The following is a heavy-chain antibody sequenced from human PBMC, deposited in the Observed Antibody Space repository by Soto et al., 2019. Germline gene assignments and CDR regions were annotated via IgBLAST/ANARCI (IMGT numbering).Heavy chain of an antibody. CDR1: GFNFNTHA. CDR2: IWYDGSNE. Sequence: QVQLVESGGGVVQPGRSLRLSCAASGFNFNTHAMHWVRQAPGKGLEWVAVIWYDGSNEDYVDSVKGRFTISRDNSKNMLNRQMTSLRVEDTAVYYCARVGYCSGGSCYPDFWGQGTLVTVS. CDR3: ARVGYCSGGSCYPDF. V-gene: IGHV3-33*01. D-gene: IGHD2-15*01. J-gene: IGHJ4*02.